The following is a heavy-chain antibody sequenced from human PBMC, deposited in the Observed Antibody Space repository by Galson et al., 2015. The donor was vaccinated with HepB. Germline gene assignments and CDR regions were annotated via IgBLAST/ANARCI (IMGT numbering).Heavy chain of an antibody. CDR1: GYTFTSYY. Sequence: SVKVSCKASGYTFTSYYMHWVRQAPGQGLEWMGIINPSGGSTSYAQKFQGRVTMTRDTSTSTVYMELSSLRSEDTAVYYCARAVTYVWGSYRSRVSFDYWGQGTLVTVSS. CDR3: ARAVTYVWGSYRSRVSFDY. D-gene: IGHD3-16*02. V-gene: IGHV1-46*01. J-gene: IGHJ4*02. CDR2: INPSGGST.